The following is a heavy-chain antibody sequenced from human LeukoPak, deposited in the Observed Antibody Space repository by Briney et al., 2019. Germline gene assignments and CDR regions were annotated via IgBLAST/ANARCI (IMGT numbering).Heavy chain of an antibody. CDR1: GYSISSGYY. D-gene: IGHD3-22*01. CDR2: IYHSGST. CDR3: ARELRYDNSDSGAF. Sequence: SETLSLTCNVSGYSISSGYYWGWIRQPPGKGLEWIGSIYHSGSTYYNPSLKSRVTISVDTSKNQFSLKLSSVTAADTAVYYCARELRYDNSDSGAFWGQGTVVTVSS. V-gene: IGHV4-38-2*02. J-gene: IGHJ3*01.